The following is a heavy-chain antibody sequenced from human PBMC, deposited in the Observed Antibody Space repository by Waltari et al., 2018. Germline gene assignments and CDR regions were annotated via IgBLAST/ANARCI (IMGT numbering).Heavy chain of an antibody. J-gene: IGHJ4*02. CDR2: IKEDGSAQ. V-gene: IGHV3-7*01. CDR1: GFAFSSSW. Sequence: EVQVVESGGGLVQPGGSLRLSCAPSGFAFSSSWLSWLRQAPGQGLEWVAKIKEDGSAQYYLDSVRCRFTISRDNTKNSLFLQMNSLRAEDTAVYFCARATNHAFDNWGQGTLVTVSS. CDR3: ARATNHAFDN.